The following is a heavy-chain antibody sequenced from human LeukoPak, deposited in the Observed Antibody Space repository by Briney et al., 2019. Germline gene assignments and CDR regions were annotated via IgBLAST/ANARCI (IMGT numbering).Heavy chain of an antibody. Sequence: GGSLRLSCAASGFTFSSYSMNWVRQAPGKGLEWVSSISSSSSYIYYADSVKGRFTISRDNAKNSLYLQMNSLRAEDTAVYYCARYSRAAAGKDYWGQGTLVTVSS. CDR1: GFTFSSYS. J-gene: IGHJ4*02. CDR2: ISSSSSYI. CDR3: ARYSRAAAGKDY. D-gene: IGHD6-13*01. V-gene: IGHV3-21*01.